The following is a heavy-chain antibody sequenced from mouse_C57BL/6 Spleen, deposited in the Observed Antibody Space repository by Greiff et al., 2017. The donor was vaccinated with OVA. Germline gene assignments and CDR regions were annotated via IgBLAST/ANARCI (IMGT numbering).Heavy chain of an antibody. J-gene: IGHJ2*01. Sequence: QVQLQQSGAELVMPGASVKLSCKASGYTFTSYWMHWVKQRPGQGLEWIGEIDPSDSYTNYNQKFKGKSTLTVDKSSSTAYMQLSSLTSEDSAVYYCARRGWDGGYFDYWGQGTTLTVSS. CDR2: IDPSDSYT. V-gene: IGHV1-69*01. D-gene: IGHD4-1*01. CDR1: GYTFTSYW. CDR3: ARRGWDGGYFDY.